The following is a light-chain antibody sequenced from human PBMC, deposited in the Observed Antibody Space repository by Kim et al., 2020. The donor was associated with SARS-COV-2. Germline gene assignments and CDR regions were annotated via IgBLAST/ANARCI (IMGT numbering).Light chain of an antibody. CDR2: WAS. V-gene: IGKV4-1*01. Sequence: DIVMTQSPDSLAVSLGERASINCKSSQSVLLSSNNKNYLAWYQQKPGQPPKLLIHWASTRESGVPDRFSGSESGTDFTLTISSLQAEDVAIYYCQQYYTVPVTFGQGTRLEIK. CDR3: QQYYTVPVT. J-gene: IGKJ5*01. CDR1: QSVLLSSNNKNY.